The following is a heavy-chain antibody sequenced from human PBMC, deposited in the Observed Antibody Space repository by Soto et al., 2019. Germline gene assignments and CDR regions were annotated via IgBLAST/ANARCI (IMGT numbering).Heavy chain of an antibody. CDR1: GFTFDDYA. Sequence: LRLSCAASGFTFDDYAMHWVRQAPGKGLEWVSGISWNSGSIGYADSVKGRFTISRDNAKNSLYLQMNSLRAEDTALYYCAKDEARDGYPRSFDYWGQGTLVTVS. J-gene: IGHJ4*02. D-gene: IGHD5-12*01. V-gene: IGHV3-9*01. CDR2: ISWNSGSI. CDR3: AKDEARDGYPRSFDY.